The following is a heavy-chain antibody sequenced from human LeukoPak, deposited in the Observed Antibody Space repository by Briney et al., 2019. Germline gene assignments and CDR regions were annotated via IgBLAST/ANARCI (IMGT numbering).Heavy chain of an antibody. D-gene: IGHD2-21*02. J-gene: IGHJ4*02. CDR3: ATRGGGDGWCPY. V-gene: IGHV1-24*01. CDR2: FDPEDGET. CDR1: GYTLTELS. Sequence: ASVKVSCKVSGYTLTELSMHWVRQAPGKGLEWMGGFDPEDGETIYAQKFQGRVTMTEDTSTDTAYMELSSLRSEDTAVYHCATRGGGDGWCPYWGQGTLVTVSS.